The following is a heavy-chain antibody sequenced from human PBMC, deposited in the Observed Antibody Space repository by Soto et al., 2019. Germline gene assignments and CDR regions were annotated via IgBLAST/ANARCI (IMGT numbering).Heavy chain of an antibody. CDR1: GYTFTSYA. CDR2: INAGNGNT. Sequence: ASVKVSCKASGYTFTSYAMHWVRQAPGQRLEWMGWINAGNGNTKYSQKFQGRVTITRDTSASTAYMELSSLRSEDTAVYYCARVEAYDFWSGPGFDYWGQGTLVTVSS. J-gene: IGHJ4*02. CDR3: ARVEAYDFWSGPGFDY. V-gene: IGHV1-3*01. D-gene: IGHD3-3*01.